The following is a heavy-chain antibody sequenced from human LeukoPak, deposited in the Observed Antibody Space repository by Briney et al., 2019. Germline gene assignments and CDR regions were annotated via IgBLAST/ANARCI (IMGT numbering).Heavy chain of an antibody. D-gene: IGHD1-26*01. CDR1: GGSISSGSYY. V-gene: IGHV4-30-2*01. CDR2: IYHSGST. CDR3: ARGARAVGESY. J-gene: IGHJ4*02. Sequence: PSQTLSLTCTVSGGSISSGSYYWSWIRQPPGKGLEWIGYIYHSGSTYYNPSLKSRVTISVDRSKNQFSLKLSSVTAADTAVYYCARGARAVGESYWGQGTLVTVSS.